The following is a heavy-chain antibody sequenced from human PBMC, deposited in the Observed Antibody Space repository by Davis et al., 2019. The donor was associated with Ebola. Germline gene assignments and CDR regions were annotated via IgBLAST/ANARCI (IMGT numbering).Heavy chain of an antibody. CDR1: GYTFTSYG. V-gene: IGHV1-18*01. CDR3: ARGGCSSTSCYSFDY. D-gene: IGHD2-2*02. Sequence: SVKVSCKTSGYTFTSYGISWVRQAPGQGLEWMGWISASNGNTNYAQKLQGRATMTTDTSTSAAYMELRSLRSDDTAVYYCARGGCSSTSCYSFDYWGQGTLVTVSS. J-gene: IGHJ4*02. CDR2: ISASNGNT.